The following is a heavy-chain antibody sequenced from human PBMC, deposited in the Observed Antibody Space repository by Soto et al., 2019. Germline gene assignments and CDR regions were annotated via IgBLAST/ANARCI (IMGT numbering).Heavy chain of an antibody. J-gene: IGHJ6*02. CDR3: AKVSPGQLWCLDV. V-gene: IGHV3-30*18. CDR1: GFTFSNYG. D-gene: IGHD5-18*01. Sequence: QGQLVESGGGVVQPGRSLRLSCAASGFTFSNYGMHWVRQAPGKGLEWVAAIAYNGVNKYYADSVKGRLSISRDSSENTLNLQMNSLRLEDTAVYFCAKVSPGQLWCLDVWGQGTTVTVSS. CDR2: IAYNGVNK.